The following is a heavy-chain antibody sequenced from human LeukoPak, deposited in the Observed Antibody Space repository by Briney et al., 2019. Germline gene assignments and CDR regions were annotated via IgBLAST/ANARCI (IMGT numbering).Heavy chain of an antibody. Sequence: ASVKVSCKASGYTFTSYGISWVRQAPGQGLEWMGWISAYNGNTNYAQKLQGRVTMTTDTSTSTAYMELRSLRSDDTAVYYCARALYGDYPYYYYYMDVWGKGTTVTVSS. D-gene: IGHD4-17*01. CDR3: ARALYGDYPYYYYYMDV. CDR2: ISAYNGNT. V-gene: IGHV1-18*01. J-gene: IGHJ6*03. CDR1: GYTFTSYG.